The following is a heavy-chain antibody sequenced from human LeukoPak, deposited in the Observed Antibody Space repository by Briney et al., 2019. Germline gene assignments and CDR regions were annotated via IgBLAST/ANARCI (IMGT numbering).Heavy chain of an antibody. CDR1: AFTFSSYW. J-gene: IGHJ4*02. CDR3: ARDIEAAGLFLDY. CDR2: MKYDGSEN. V-gene: IGHV3-7*01. Sequence: GGSLTPSCAAYAFTFSSYWMSWDRQAQGKGREWVANMKYDGSENYYVDSVKGPFTISRDNAKNSLYLQMNSLRAEDTAVYYCARDIEAAGLFLDYCGEGTLVTASS. D-gene: IGHD6-13*01.